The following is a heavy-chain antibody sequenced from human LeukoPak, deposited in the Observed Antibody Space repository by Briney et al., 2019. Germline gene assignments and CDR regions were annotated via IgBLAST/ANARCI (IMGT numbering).Heavy chain of an antibody. J-gene: IGHJ4*02. Sequence: HPGGYLRLSCAASGFTFSSYAMSWVRQAPGKGLEWVSAISGSGGSTYYADSVKGRFTISRDNSKNTLYLQMNSLRAEDTAVYYCAKDLWVGATGGALDYWGQGTLVTVSS. CDR2: ISGSGGST. CDR1: GFTFSSYA. CDR3: AKDLWVGATGGALDY. D-gene: IGHD1-26*01. V-gene: IGHV3-23*01.